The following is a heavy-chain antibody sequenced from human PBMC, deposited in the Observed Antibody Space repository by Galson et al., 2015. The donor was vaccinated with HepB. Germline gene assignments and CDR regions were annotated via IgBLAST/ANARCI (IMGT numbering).Heavy chain of an antibody. CDR1: GYSFTSLY. J-gene: IGHJ4*02. CDR2: INPSGGST. Sequence: SVKVSCKASGYSFTSLYLHWVRQASGQGLEWMGMINPSGGSTTYAQKFQGRVAMTRDTSTSTVYMELSSLRSEDTALYYCARLYYYDSGDSIHNYFDSWGQGTLVTVSS. D-gene: IGHD3-22*01. V-gene: IGHV1-46*01. CDR3: ARLYYYDSGDSIHNYFDS.